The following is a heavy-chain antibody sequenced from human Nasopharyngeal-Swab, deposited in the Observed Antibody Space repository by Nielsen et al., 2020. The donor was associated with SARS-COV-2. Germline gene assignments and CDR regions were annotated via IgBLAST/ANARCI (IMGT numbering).Heavy chain of an antibody. CDR3: ARESRDDYGDYPLLYYYFYGMDV. J-gene: IGHJ6*02. CDR2: IKQAGSEK. V-gene: IGHV3-7*01. Sequence: VRQAPGKGLEWVANIKQAGSEKYYVDSVKGRFTISRDNAKNSLYLQMNSLRVEDTAVYYCARESRDDYGDYPLLYYYFYGMDVWGQGTTVTVSS. D-gene: IGHD4-17*01.